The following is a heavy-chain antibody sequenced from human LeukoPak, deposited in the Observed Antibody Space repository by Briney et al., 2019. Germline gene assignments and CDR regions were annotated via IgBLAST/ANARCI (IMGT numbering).Heavy chain of an antibody. CDR3: ARAMRSGYDY. J-gene: IGHJ4*02. V-gene: IGHV3-48*02. CDR1: GFTFSSYG. CDR2: ISSRSDSI. Sequence: GGSLRLSCAASGFTFSSYGMNWVRQAPGKRLEWVSYISSRSDSIYYADSVKGRFTISRDNAENSLYLQMNSLRDEDTAVYYCARAMRSGYDYWGQGTLVIVSS. D-gene: IGHD5-12*01.